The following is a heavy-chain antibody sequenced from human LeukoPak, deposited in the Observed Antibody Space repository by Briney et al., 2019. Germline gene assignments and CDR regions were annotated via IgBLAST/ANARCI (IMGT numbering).Heavy chain of an antibody. V-gene: IGHV3-30*18. J-gene: IGHJ4*02. CDR1: GFTFSSYG. D-gene: IGHD2-15*01. CDR2: ISYDGSNK. CDR3: AKDLDGYCSGGSCYSAVLDY. Sequence: GGSLRLSCAASGFTFSSYGMHWVRQAPGKGLEWVAVISYDGSNKYYADSVKGRFTISRDNSKNTLYLQMNSLRAEDTAVYYCAKDLDGYCSGGSCYSAVLDYWGQGTLVTVSS.